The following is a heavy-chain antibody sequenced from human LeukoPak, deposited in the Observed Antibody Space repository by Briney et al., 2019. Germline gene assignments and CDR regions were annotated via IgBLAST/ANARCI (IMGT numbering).Heavy chain of an antibody. CDR3: ARDIGSGWYNYFDY. V-gene: IGHV3-33*01. Sequence: PGGSLRLSCAASGFTFSSYGMHWVRQAPGKGLEWVAVIWYDGSNKYYADSVKGRFTISRDNSKNTLYLQMNSLRAEDTAVYYCARDIGSGWYNYFDYWGQEPWSPSPQ. D-gene: IGHD6-19*01. CDR2: IWYDGSNK. J-gene: IGHJ4*01. CDR1: GFTFSSYG.